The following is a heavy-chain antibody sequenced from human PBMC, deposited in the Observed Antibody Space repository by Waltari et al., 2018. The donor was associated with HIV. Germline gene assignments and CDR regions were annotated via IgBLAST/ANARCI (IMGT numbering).Heavy chain of an antibody. CDR1: GFTFSAYW. V-gene: IGHV3-74*01. D-gene: IGHD6-19*01. J-gene: IGHJ4*02. CDR2: ITKDGSGT. CDR3: ARAGSDWKIDY. Sequence: EVQLVESGGGLVQPGESLRLSCAASGFTFSAYWMHWVRQAPGKGLVWVTYITKDGSGTNEAESVEGRFTISRDNARNTLYLQLSSLRAEDTAVYFCARAGSDWKIDYWGQGTLVTVSS.